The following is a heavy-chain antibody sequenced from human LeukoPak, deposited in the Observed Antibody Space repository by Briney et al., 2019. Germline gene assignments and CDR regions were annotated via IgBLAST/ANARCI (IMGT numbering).Heavy chain of an antibody. CDR3: ARSRYYDILTGHQHFDY. CDR2: IYYSGST. J-gene: IGHJ4*02. Sequence: PSETLSLTCTASGGSISSYYWSWIRQPPGKGLEWVGCIYYSGSTNYNPSLKSRVTISVDTSKNQFSLKLSSVTAADTAVYYCARSRYYDILTGHQHFDYWGQGTLVTVSS. V-gene: IGHV4-59*01. CDR1: GGSISSYY. D-gene: IGHD3-9*01.